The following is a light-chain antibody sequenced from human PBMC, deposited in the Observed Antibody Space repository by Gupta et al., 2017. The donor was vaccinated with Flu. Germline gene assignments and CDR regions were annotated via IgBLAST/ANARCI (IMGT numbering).Light chain of an antibody. J-gene: IGLJ2*01. CDR3: ATWDNNLRGV. Sequence: QKVTISCSGSDSNIGNNFVSWYQQFPGTAPKLLIYDNNKRPSGIPDRFSGSKSGTSATLAITGLQTGDEADYFCATWDNNLRGVFGGGTKLTVL. CDR2: DNN. V-gene: IGLV1-51*01. CDR1: DSNIGNNF.